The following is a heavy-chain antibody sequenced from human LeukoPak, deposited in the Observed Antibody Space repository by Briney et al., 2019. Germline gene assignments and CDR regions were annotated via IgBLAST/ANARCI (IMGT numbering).Heavy chain of an antibody. J-gene: IGHJ5*02. CDR1: GYPIGLHYY. Sequence: SETLSLTCKVSGYPIGLHYYWVWIRQAPGRGLQWIGGFHRGRIQYNSALKSRVTISIDSSKNQFSLRMWPVTAADTAFYFCARAPSSYESGNGYPNLGWLDPWGQGALVTVSS. D-gene: IGHD5-24*01. V-gene: IGHV4-38-2*02. CDR2: FHRGRI. CDR3: ARAPSSYESGNGYPNLGWLDP.